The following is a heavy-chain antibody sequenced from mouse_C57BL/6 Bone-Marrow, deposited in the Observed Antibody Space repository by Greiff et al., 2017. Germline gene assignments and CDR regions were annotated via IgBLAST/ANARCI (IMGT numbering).Heavy chain of an antibody. CDR2: IRNKANGYTT. Sequence: EVKLVESGGGLVQPGGSLSLSCAASGFTFTDYYMSWVRQPPGKALEWLGFIRNKANGYTTEYSASVKGRFTISRDNSQSILYLQMNALRAEDSATYYCARSRVQLSPWFANWGQETLVTVSA. CDR3: ARSRVQLSPWFAN. CDR1: GFTFTDYY. J-gene: IGHJ3*01. V-gene: IGHV7-3*01. D-gene: IGHD4-1*02.